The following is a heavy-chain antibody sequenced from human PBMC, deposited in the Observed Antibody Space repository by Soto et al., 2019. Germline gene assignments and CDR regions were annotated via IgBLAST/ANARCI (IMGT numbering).Heavy chain of an antibody. CDR2: INHSGST. V-gene: IGHV4-34*01. CDR3: ASNWNYGYYYGMDV. Sequence: SETLSLTCAVYGGSFSGYYWSWIRQPPGKGLEWIGEINHSGSTNYNPSLKSRVTISVDTSKNQFSLKLSSVTAADTAVYYCASNWNYGYYYGMDVWGQGTTVTVSS. J-gene: IGHJ6*02. D-gene: IGHD1-7*01. CDR1: GGSFSGYY.